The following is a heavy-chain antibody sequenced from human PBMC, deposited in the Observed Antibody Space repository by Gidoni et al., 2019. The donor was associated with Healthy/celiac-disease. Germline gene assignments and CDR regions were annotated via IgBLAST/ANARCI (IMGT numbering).Heavy chain of an antibody. Sequence: QVQLVQSGAEVKKPGSSVKVSCQASGGTFSSYAISWVRQAPGQGLEWMGRIIPILGIANYAQKFQGRVKITADKSTSTAYMELSSLRSEDTAVYYCARDVDTAIRFDPWGQGTLVTVSS. CDR1: GGTFSSYA. CDR3: ARDVDTAIRFDP. J-gene: IGHJ5*02. CDR2: IIPILGIA. V-gene: IGHV1-69*04. D-gene: IGHD5-18*01.